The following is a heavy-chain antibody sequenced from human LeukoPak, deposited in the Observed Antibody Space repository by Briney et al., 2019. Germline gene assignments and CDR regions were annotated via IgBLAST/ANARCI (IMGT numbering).Heavy chain of an antibody. V-gene: IGHV4-4*08. CDR3: ARDHEDIVATIWGAGLDI. CDR1: GGSISSYY. CDR2: IYTSGST. J-gene: IGHJ3*02. D-gene: IGHD5-12*01. Sequence: SETLSLTCTVSGGSISSYYRSCIRQPPRKGLECIGYIYTSGSTDYNPSLRSRVTTPSATSRQQSSLNRSCWTGGGRAGCYCARDHEDIVATIWGAGLDIWGQGTMVTVSS.